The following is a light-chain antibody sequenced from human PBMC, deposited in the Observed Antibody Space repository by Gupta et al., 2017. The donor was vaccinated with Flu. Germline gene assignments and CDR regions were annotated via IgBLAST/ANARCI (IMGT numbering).Light chain of an antibody. J-gene: IGLJ3*02. V-gene: IGLV1-40*01. Sequence: VTIAWTGSSSNIGAGYDVHWCQQRPGTAPKLLLCGNSNRPSGVPDRFSGSKSGTSASLAITGLQAEDEADYYCQSYDSSLSGGVFGGGTKLTVL. CDR3: QSYDSSLSGGV. CDR1: SSNIGAGYD. CDR2: GNS.